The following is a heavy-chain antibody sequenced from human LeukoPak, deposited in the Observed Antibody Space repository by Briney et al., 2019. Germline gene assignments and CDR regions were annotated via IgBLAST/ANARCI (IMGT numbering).Heavy chain of an antibody. D-gene: IGHD3-22*01. Sequence: PSETLSLTCTVSGGSITSKTHYWAWIRQPPGKGLEWIGNIYYNGSIYYTPSLKSRLTISVDASKNQFSLKLSSVAAADTAVYYCARTPPPDFYDSSGYYYEGGDYWGQGTLVTVSS. J-gene: IGHJ4*02. CDR3: ARTPPPDFYDSSGYYYEGGDY. V-gene: IGHV4-39*01. CDR1: GGSITSKTHY. CDR2: IYYNGSI.